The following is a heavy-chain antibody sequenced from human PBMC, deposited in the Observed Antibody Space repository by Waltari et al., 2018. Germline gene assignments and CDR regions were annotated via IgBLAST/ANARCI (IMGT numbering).Heavy chain of an antibody. CDR3: ARASWDHGSGSYSLDY. CDR1: GYTFAGYD. V-gene: IGHV1-8*03. Sequence: QVHLVPSGAEGKQPGASVKVSCKDSGYTFAGYDINWGRQATGQVLEWMGWSDPKSENPGYAQKFQGKVTITRDTSISTAYMELSSLRSEDTAVYYCARASWDHGSGSYSLDYWGPGTLVTVSS. J-gene: IGHJ4*02. D-gene: IGHD3-10*01. CDR2: SDPKSENP.